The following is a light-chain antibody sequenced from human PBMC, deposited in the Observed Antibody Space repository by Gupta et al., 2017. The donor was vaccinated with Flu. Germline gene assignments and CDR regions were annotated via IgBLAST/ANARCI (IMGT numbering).Light chain of an antibody. V-gene: IGKV2-28*01. Sequence: DIVMTESPLSLPVTRGDPPSISCRSSQGRLHSTGYNYLDWYLQKPGQSPPLLLYLGSNRASAVPDRFSGSGSGTAFTLKISRVEAADVGVYYCRQALQTPRTFGQGTKVEIK. CDR3: RQALQTPRT. CDR2: LGS. J-gene: IGKJ1*01. CDR1: QGRLHSTGYNY.